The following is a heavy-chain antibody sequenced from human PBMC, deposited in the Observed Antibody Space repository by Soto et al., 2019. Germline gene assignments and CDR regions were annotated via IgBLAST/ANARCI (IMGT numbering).Heavy chain of an antibody. J-gene: IGHJ4*02. D-gene: IGHD3-3*01. Sequence: SETLSLTCAVYGGSFSGYYWSWIRQPPGKGLEWIGEINHSGSTNYNPSLKSRVTISVDTSKNQFSLKLSSVTAADTAVYYCARSAWSGHTVNFDYWGQGTLVTVSS. CDR2: INHSGST. CDR3: ARSAWSGHTVNFDY. CDR1: GGSFSGYY. V-gene: IGHV4-34*01.